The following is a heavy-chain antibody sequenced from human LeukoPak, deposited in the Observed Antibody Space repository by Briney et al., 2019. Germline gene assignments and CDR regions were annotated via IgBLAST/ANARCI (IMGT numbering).Heavy chain of an antibody. CDR3: AKGRRSSTSCSLDY. J-gene: IGHJ4*02. Sequence: PGGSLRLSCAASGFTFSSYAMSWVRQAPGKGLEWVSAISGSGGSTYYADSVKGRFTISRDNSKNTLYLQTNSLRAEDTAVYYCAKGRRSSTSCSLDYWGQGTLVTVSS. CDR2: ISGSGGST. CDR1: GFTFSSYA. D-gene: IGHD2-2*01. V-gene: IGHV3-23*01.